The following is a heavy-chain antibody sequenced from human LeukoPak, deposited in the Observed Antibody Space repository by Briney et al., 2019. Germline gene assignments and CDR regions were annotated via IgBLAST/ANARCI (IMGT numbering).Heavy chain of an antibody. Sequence: SETLSLTCAVSGGSISSSNWWSWVRQPPGKGLEWIGEIYHSGSTNYNPSLKSRVTISVDKSKNQFSLKLSSVTAADTAVYYCARGKMELWAGYSGDFDYWGQGTLVTVSS. D-gene: IGHD6-13*01. CDR1: GGSISSSNW. J-gene: IGHJ4*02. V-gene: IGHV4-4*02. CDR2: IYHSGST. CDR3: ARGKMELWAGYSGDFDY.